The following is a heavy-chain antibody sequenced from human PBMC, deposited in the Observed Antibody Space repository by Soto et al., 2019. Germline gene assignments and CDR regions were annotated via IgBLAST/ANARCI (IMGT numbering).Heavy chain of an antibody. CDR1: GYRFTSYW. Sequence: GESLKISCKPSGYRFTSYWIAWVRQMPGKGLEWMGTIYPGDSDTRYSPPFQGQVTISADKSIGTAYLQWSSLKVPDTAMYYCAGEGVLGSTKSFDNWGQGTMDTVSS. D-gene: IGHD1-26*01. J-gene: IGHJ3*02. V-gene: IGHV5-51*01. CDR2: IYPGDSDT. CDR3: AGEGVLGSTKSFDN.